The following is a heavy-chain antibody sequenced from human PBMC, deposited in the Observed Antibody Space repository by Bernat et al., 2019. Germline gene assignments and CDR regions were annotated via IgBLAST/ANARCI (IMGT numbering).Heavy chain of an antibody. D-gene: IGHD3-9*01. CDR1: GFTFSSYG. V-gene: IGHV3-33*01. CDR2: IWYDGSNK. J-gene: IGHJ6*03. CDR3: ARDGRPDILTGSERYYYYYYMDV. Sequence: QVQLVESGGGVVQPGRSLRLSCAASGFTFSSYGMHWVRQAPGKGLEWVAVIWYDGSNKYYADSVKGRFTISRDNSKNTLYLQMNSLRAEDTAVYYCARDGRPDILTGSERYYYYYYMDVWGKGTTVTVSS.